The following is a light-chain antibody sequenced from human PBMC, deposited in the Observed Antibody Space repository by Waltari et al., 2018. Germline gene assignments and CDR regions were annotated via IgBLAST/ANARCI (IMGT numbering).Light chain of an antibody. CDR2: WAS. V-gene: IGKV4-1*01. CDR3: HQYYSSPPT. J-gene: IGKJ1*01. CDR1: QSILYSSNNKNY. Sequence: DIVMTQSPDSLAVSLGERATINCKSRQSILYSSNNKNYLAWYQQKPGQPPNLLIYWASTRESGVPDRFSGSGSGTDFTLTISSLQAEDVAVYYCHQYYSSPPTFGQGTKVEIK.